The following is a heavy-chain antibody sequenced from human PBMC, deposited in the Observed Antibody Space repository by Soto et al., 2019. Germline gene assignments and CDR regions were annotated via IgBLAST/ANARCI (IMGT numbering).Heavy chain of an antibody. J-gene: IGHJ4*02. CDR1: GFTFSSYS. V-gene: IGHV3-21*01. CDR3: AREAYSHYDSSPNYFDY. D-gene: IGHD3-22*01. CDR2: ISSSSSYI. Sequence: EVQLVESGGGLVKPGVSLRLSCAASGFTFSSYSMIWVRQAPGKGLEWVSSISSSSSYIYYADSVKGRFTISRDNAKNSLYLQMNSLRAEDTAVYYCAREAYSHYDSSPNYFDYWGQGTLVTVSS.